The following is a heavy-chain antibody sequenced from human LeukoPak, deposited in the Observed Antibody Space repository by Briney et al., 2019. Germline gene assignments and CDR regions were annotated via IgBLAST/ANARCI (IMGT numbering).Heavy chain of an antibody. CDR1: GGTFSSYA. V-gene: IGHV1-69*06. Sequence: ASVKVSCKASGGTFSSYAISWVRQAPGQGLEWMGGIIPIFGTANYAQKFQGRVTITADKSTSTAYMELSSLRSEDTAVYYCTTDSNNWNYFDYWGQGTLVTVSS. J-gene: IGHJ4*02. CDR3: TTDSNNWNYFDY. D-gene: IGHD1-20*01. CDR2: IIPIFGTA.